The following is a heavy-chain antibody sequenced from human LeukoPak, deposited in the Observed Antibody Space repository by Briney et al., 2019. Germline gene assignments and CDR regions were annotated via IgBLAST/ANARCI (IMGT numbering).Heavy chain of an antibody. V-gene: IGHV3-21*01. CDR3: ARGAPYYDPPH. CDR1: GFTFSSYS. D-gene: IGHD3-3*01. CDR2: ISSSSSYI. J-gene: IGHJ4*02. Sequence: GGSLRLSCAASGFTFSSYSMNWVRQAPGKGLEWVSSISSSSSYIYYADSVKGRFTISGDNAKNSLYLQMNSLRAEDTAVYYCARGAPYYDPPHWGQGTLVTVSS.